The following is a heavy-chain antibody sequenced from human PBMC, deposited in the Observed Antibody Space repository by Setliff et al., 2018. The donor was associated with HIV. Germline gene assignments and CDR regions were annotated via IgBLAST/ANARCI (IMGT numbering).Heavy chain of an antibody. D-gene: IGHD3-10*01. Sequence: TSETLSLTCTVSGGSISSGGYYWSWIRQHPGKGLEWIGYIYYSGSTYFNPSLKSRVAISVATSENQFSLILNSVTAAGTAVYYCASGSGSHYNSGDWYFDRWGRGTLVTVSS. V-gene: IGHV4-31*03. CDR1: GGSISSGGYY. CDR3: ASGSGSHYNSGDWYFDR. J-gene: IGHJ2*01. CDR2: IYYSGST.